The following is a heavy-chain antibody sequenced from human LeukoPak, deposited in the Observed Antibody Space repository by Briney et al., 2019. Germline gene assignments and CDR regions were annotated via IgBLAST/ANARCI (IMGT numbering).Heavy chain of an antibody. D-gene: IGHD3-10*02. CDR1: GFTFSSYE. V-gene: IGHV3-48*03. J-gene: IGHJ6*04. Sequence: GGSLRLSCAASGFTFSSYEMNWVRKAPGKGLELVSYISSSGSTIYYADSVKGRFTISRDNAKNSLYLQINSLRAEDTAVYYCAELGITMIGGVWGKGTTVTISS. CDR3: AELGITMIGGV. CDR2: ISSSGSTI.